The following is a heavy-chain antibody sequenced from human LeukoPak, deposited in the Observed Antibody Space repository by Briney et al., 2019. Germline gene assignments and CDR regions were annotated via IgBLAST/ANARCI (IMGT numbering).Heavy chain of an antibody. D-gene: IGHD3-10*01. J-gene: IGHJ4*02. CDR1: GFSLITRGMC. Sequence: SGPALVKPTQTLTLTCTFSGFSLITRGMCVNWIRLPPGKALEWLARIDWDDDKYYSTSLKTRLTISKDTSKNQVVLTMTNMDPVDTATYYCARTYASYGSIAYYFDYWGQGTPVTVSS. CDR2: IDWDDDK. CDR3: ARTYASYGSIAYYFDY. V-gene: IGHV2-70*11.